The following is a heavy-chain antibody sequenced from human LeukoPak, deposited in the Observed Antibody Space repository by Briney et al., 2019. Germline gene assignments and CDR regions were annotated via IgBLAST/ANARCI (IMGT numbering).Heavy chain of an antibody. CDR3: AKGGVTMVRGVIQ. J-gene: IGHJ4*02. V-gene: IGHV3-9*03. CDR2: ISWNSGSI. Sequence: PGGSLRLSCAASGFTFDDYAMHWVRQAPGKGLEWVSGISWNSGSIGYADSVKGRFTISRDNAKNSLYLQMNSLRAEDMALYYCAKGGVTMVRGVIQWGQGTLVTVSS. CDR1: GFTFDDYA. D-gene: IGHD3-10*01.